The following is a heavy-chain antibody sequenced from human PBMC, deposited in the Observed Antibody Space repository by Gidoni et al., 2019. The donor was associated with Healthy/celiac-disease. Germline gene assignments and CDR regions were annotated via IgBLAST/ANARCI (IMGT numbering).Heavy chain of an antibody. J-gene: IGHJ4*02. CDR3: AKVFLRYSGSVYFFDY. CDR2: ISYDGSNK. V-gene: IGHV3-30*18. D-gene: IGHD1-26*01. Sequence: QVQLVESGGGVVQPGRSLRLSCAASGFTFSSYGMHWVRQAPGKGLEWVAVISYDGSNKYYADSVKGRFTISRDNSKNTLYLQINSLRAEGTAVYYCAKVFLRYSGSVYFFDYWGQGTLVTVSS. CDR1: GFTFSSYG.